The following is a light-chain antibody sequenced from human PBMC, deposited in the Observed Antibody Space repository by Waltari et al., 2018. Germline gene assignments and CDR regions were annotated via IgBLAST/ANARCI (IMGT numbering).Light chain of an antibody. J-gene: IGLJ3*02. CDR1: SGHSSNI. V-gene: IGLV4-69*01. CDR2: VNSDGSH. Sequence: LSSGHSSNIIAWHQQQPEKGPRYLMKVNSDGSHSKGDEIPDRFSGSSSGAERYLTISSLQSEDEADYYCQTGGHGTWVFGGGTKLTVL. CDR3: QTGGHGTWV.